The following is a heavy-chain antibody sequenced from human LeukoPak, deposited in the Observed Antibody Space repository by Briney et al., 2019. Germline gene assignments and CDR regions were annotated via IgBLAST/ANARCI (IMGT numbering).Heavy chain of an antibody. CDR3: ARGFDGSGSQEDAFDI. CDR2: INHSGST. D-gene: IGHD3-10*01. Sequence: SETLSLTCAVYGGSFSGYYWSWIRQPPGKGLEWIGEINHSGSTNYNPSLKSRVTISVDTSKNQFSLKLSSVTAADTAVCYCARGFDGSGSQEDAFDIWGQGTMVTVSS. CDR1: GGSFSGYY. J-gene: IGHJ3*02. V-gene: IGHV4-34*01.